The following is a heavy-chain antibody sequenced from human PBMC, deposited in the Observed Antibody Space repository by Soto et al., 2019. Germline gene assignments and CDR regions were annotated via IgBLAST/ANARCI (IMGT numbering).Heavy chain of an antibody. V-gene: IGHV3-64D*06. CDR3: VKGEYYYDSSGYYPFDY. CDR2: ISTNGGST. CDR1: GFTFSIYA. D-gene: IGHD3-22*01. Sequence: PGGSLRLSCSASGFTFSIYAMHWVRQAPGKGLEYVSSISTNGGSTHYADSVKGRFTISRDNSKNTVYLQMSSLRAEGTAVYYCVKGEYYYDSSGYYPFDYWGQGTLVTVSS. J-gene: IGHJ4*02.